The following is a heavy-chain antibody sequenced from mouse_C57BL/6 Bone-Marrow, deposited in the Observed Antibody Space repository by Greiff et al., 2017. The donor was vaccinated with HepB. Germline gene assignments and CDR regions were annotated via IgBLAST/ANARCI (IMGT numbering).Heavy chain of an antibody. CDR2: ISSGGSYT. CDR1: GFTFSSYG. V-gene: IGHV5-6*01. CDR3: AKLRSSYAMDY. Sequence: VQLKQSGGDLVKPGGSLKLSCAASGFTFSSYGMSWVRQTPDKRLEWVATISSGGSYTYYPDSVKGRFTLSRDNAKNTLYLQMSSLKSEDTAMYYCAKLRSSYAMDYWGQGTSVTVSS. D-gene: IGHD2-4*01. J-gene: IGHJ4*01.